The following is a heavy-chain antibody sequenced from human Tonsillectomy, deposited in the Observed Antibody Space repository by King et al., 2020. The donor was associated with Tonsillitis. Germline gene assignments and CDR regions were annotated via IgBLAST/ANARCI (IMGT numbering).Heavy chain of an antibody. CDR2: IYSGGST. J-gene: IGHJ3*02. V-gene: IGHV3-53*04. CDR3: ARDGFKMAPPGSCAFDI. D-gene: IGHD5-24*01. CDR1: GFTVSSNY. Sequence: VQLVESGGGLVQPGGSLRLSCAASGFTVSSNYMSWVRQAPGKGLEWVSVIYSGGSTYYADSVKGRFTISRHNSKNTLYLQMNSLRAEDTAVYYCARDGFKMAPPGSCAFDIWGQGTMVTVSS.